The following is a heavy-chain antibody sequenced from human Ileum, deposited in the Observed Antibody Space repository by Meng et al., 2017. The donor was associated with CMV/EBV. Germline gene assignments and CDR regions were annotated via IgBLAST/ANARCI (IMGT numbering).Heavy chain of an antibody. CDR1: GVTFSQFA. CDR3: ARLASGGIYYGGDDY. Sequence: GVTFSQFAISWVRQAPGQGLEWMGGIIPIFRKPNYAQKFQGKITITADESTSTAYMELSSLKSEDSAVYYCARLASGGIYYGGDDYWGQGTLVTVSS. V-gene: IGHV1-69*01. D-gene: IGHD3-10*01. CDR2: IIPIFRKP. J-gene: IGHJ4*02.